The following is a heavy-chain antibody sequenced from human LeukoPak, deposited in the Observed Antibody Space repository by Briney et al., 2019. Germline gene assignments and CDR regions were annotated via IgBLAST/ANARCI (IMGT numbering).Heavy chain of an antibody. D-gene: IGHD1-14*01. J-gene: IGHJ4*02. CDR2: ILDSGYST. CDR1: GFTFSSYA. CDR3: ARDLFRRTANHQQTDY. V-gene: IGHV3-23*01. Sequence: GGSLRLSCAASGFTFSSYAMSWVRQAPGKGLEWVSGILDSGYSTYYANSVKGRFTISRDNSNNTLYLQMNSLRAEDTAVYYCARDLFRRTANHQQTDYWGQGTLVTVSS.